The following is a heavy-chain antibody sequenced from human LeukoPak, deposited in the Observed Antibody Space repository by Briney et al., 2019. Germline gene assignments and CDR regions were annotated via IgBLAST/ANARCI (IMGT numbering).Heavy chain of an antibody. CDR3: ARVSCSSTSCSHAFDI. D-gene: IGHD2-2*01. CDR1: GYTFTSYY. Sequence: ASVKVSCKASGYTFTSYYMHWVRQAPGQGLEWMGIINPSGGNTSYAQKFQGRVTMTRDTSTSTVYMELSSLRSEDTAVYYCARVSCSSTSCSHAFDIWGQGTMVTVSS. V-gene: IGHV1-46*03. J-gene: IGHJ3*02. CDR2: INPSGGNT.